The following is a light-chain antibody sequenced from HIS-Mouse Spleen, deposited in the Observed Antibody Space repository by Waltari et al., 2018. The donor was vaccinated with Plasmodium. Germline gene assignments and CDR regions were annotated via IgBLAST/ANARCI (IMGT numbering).Light chain of an antibody. V-gene: IGKV1-13*02. Sequence: AIQLTQSPSSLSASVGDRVTITCRASQGISSALAWYQQKPVKDTKLLIYDASSLESGVPSRFSGSGSGTDFTLTISSLQPEDFATYYCQQFNSYPLTFGGGTKVEIK. CDR2: DAS. J-gene: IGKJ4*01. CDR1: QGISSA. CDR3: QQFNSYPLT.